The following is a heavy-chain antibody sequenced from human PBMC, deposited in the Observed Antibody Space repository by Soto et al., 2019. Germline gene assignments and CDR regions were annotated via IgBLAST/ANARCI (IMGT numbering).Heavy chain of an antibody. J-gene: IGHJ3*02. D-gene: IGHD3-22*01. CDR2: IYYSGST. Sequence: QVQLQESGPGLVKPSQTLSLTCTVSGGSISSGGYYWSWIRQHPGKGLEWIGYIYYSGSTYYNPSLMSRVTISVDTSKNQFSLRLSSVTAADTAVYYCARVGYYDASGDNAFDIWGQGTMVTVSS. V-gene: IGHV4-31*03. CDR3: ARVGYYDASGDNAFDI. CDR1: GGSISSGGYY.